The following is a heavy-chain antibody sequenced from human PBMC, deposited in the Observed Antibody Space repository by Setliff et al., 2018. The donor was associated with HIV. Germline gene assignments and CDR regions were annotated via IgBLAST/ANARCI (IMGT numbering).Heavy chain of an antibody. CDR3: ARHAAFQYCFDY. Sequence: TLSLTCAVSGVSITSATYYWSWIRHSPGKGLEWIGYIDYSGSAFYNPSLKRRLTISRDTSKNQFSLRMKSVTAADTAVYYCARHAAFQYCFDYWGRGTLVTVSS. V-gene: IGHV4-31*11. D-gene: IGHD2-15*01. CDR2: IDYSGSA. CDR1: GVSITSATYY. J-gene: IGHJ4*01.